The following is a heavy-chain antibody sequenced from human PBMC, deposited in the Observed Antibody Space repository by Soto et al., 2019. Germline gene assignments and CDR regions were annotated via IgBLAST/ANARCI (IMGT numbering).Heavy chain of an antibody. CDR2: LSASGDTT. D-gene: IGHD6-19*01. V-gene: IGHV3-23*01. CDR1: GFTFSNYA. Sequence: EVHLLESGGGLVQPGGSLRLSCVASGFTFSNYAMNWVRQTPGKGLEWVSALSASGDTTHYGDSVKGRFTISRDNSKNTLYLQMNSLRVEDTAVYYCTKDLSGSGWVYFDYWGQGTLVTVSS. J-gene: IGHJ4*02. CDR3: TKDLSGSGWVYFDY.